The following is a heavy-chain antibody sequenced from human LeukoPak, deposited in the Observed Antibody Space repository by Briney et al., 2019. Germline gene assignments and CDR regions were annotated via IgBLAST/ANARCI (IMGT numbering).Heavy chain of an antibody. Sequence: GGSLRLSCAASGFTFSDNAMSWVRQAPGKGLEWVSTISRTTGTTYYADSVKGRFTIPRDNSKNTVSLQVNSLRAEDTAVYCCAKGSHFANCGQGTLVTVSS. V-gene: IGHV3-23*01. J-gene: IGHJ4*02. CDR1: GFTFSDNA. CDR3: AKGSHFAN. CDR2: ISRTTGTT.